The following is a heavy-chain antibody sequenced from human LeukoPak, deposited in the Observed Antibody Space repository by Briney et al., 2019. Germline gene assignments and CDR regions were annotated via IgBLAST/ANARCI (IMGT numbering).Heavy chain of an antibody. J-gene: IGHJ5*02. CDR2: INHSGST. D-gene: IGHD6-13*01. Sequence: SETLSLTCAVYGGSFSGYYWSWIRQPPGKGLEWIGEINHSGSTNYNPSLKSRVTISVDTSKNQFSLKLSSVTAADTAVYYCARLIGSSWYGGWFDPWAREPWSPSPQ. CDR1: GGSFSGYY. V-gene: IGHV4-34*01. CDR3: ARLIGSSWYGGWFDP.